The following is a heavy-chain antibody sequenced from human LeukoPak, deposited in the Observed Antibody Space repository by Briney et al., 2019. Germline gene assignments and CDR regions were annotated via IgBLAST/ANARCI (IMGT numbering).Heavy chain of an antibody. Sequence: PGGSLRLSCAASGFTFSGSAMHWVRQASGKGLEWVGRIRSKANSYATAYAASVKGRFTISRDDSKNTAYLQMNSLKTEDTAVYYCTRSYGSGGYSYYYYMDVWGKGTTVTISS. D-gene: IGHD3-10*01. V-gene: IGHV3-73*01. J-gene: IGHJ6*03. CDR1: GFTFSGSA. CDR3: TRSYGSGGYSYYYYMDV. CDR2: IRSKANSYAT.